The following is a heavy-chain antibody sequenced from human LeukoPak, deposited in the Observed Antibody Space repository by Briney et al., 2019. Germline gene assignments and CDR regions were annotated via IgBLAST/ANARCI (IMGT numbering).Heavy chain of an antibody. D-gene: IGHD3/OR15-3a*01. CDR2: INPDSGDT. CDR1: GYSFSGYY. V-gene: IGHV1-2*02. CDR3: ARDLRGLDDYFDY. Sequence: ASVKVSCKASGYSFSGYYMHWVRQAPGQGLEWVGWINPDSGDTNYAQKFQGRVTMTRDTSISTAYMEVNRLRSDDTAVYYCARDLRGLDDYFDYWGQGTLVTVSS. J-gene: IGHJ4*02.